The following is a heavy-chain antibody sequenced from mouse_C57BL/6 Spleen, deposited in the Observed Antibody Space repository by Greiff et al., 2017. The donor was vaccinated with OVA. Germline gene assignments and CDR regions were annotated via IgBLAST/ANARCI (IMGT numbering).Heavy chain of an antibody. J-gene: IGHJ1*03. D-gene: IGHD2-3*01. V-gene: IGHV3-6*01. Sequence: EVKLVESGPGLVKPSQSLSLTCSVTGYSITSGYYWNWIRQFPGNKLEWMGYISYDGSNNYNPSLKNRISITRDTSKNQFFLKLNSVTTEDTATYYCARADDGYSWYFDVWGTGTTVTVSS. CDR3: ARADDGYSWYFDV. CDR2: ISYDGSN. CDR1: GYSITSGYY.